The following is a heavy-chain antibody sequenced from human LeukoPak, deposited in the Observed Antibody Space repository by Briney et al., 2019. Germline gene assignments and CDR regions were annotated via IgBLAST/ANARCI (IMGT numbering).Heavy chain of an antibody. CDR1: GYTFTGYY. J-gene: IGHJ4*02. Sequence: ASVKVSCKASGYTFTGYYMHWARQAPGQGLEWMGWINPNSGGTNYAQKFQGRVTMTRDTSISTAYMELSRLRSDDTAVYYCARVVGSSWYRTQQSQSFDYWGQGTLVTVSS. V-gene: IGHV1-2*02. D-gene: IGHD6-13*01. CDR3: ARVVGSSWYRTQQSQSFDY. CDR2: INPNSGGT.